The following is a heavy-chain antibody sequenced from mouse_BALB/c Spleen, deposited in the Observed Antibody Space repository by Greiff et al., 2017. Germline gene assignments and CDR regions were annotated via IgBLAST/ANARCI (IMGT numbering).Heavy chain of an antibody. Sequence: EVKLVESGGGLVKPGGSLKLSCAASGFTFSSYTMSWVRQTPEKRLEWVATISSGGSYTYYPDSVKGRFTISRDNAKNTLYLQMSSLKSEDTAMYYGTRGDYRYDGGPFDYWGQGTTLTVSS. D-gene: IGHD2-14*01. CDR3: TRGDYRYDGGPFDY. J-gene: IGHJ2*01. CDR1: GFTFSSYT. CDR2: ISSGGSYT. V-gene: IGHV5-6-4*01.